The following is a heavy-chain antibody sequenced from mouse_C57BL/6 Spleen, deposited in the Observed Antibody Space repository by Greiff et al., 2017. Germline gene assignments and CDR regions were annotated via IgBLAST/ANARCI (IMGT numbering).Heavy chain of an antibody. CDR1: GYTLTSYW. J-gene: IGHJ1*03. V-gene: IGHV1-55*01. CDR3: ARGGTVPFDV. CDR2: IYPGSGST. Sequence: QVQLKQPGAELVKPGASVKMSCKASGYTLTSYWITWVKQRPGQGLEWIGDIYPGSGSTNYNEKFKSKATLTVDTSSSTAYMQLSSLTSEDSAVYYCARGGTVPFDVWGTGTTVTVSS. D-gene: IGHD1-1*01.